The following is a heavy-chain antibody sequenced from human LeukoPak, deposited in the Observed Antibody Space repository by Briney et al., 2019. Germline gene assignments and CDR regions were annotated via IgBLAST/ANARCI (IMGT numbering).Heavy chain of an antibody. CDR2: ISSSGSTI. V-gene: IGHV3-48*03. CDR1: GFTFSSYE. Sequence: GGPLRLSCAASGFTFSSYEMNWVRQAPGKGLEWVSYISSSGSTIYYADSVKGRFTISRDNSKNTLYLQMNSLRAEDTAVYYCARGPNYNILTGWRKTHNGSDIWGQGTMVTVSS. CDR3: ARGPNYNILTGWRKTHNGSDI. D-gene: IGHD3-9*01. J-gene: IGHJ3*02.